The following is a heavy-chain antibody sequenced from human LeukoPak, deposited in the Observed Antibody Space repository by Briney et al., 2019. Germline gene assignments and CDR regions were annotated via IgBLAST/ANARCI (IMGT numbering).Heavy chain of an antibody. J-gene: IGHJ4*02. D-gene: IGHD3-22*01. CDR3: AKPIKYYYDSSGYYPDRYFDY. CDR2: ISGSGGST. V-gene: IGHV3-23*01. Sequence: GGSLRLSCAASGFTFSSYAMSWVRQAPGKGLEWVSAISGSGGSTYYADSVKGRFTISRDNSKNTLYLQMNSLRAEDTAVYHCAKPIKYYYDSSGYYPDRYFDYWGQGTLVTVSS. CDR1: GFTFSSYA.